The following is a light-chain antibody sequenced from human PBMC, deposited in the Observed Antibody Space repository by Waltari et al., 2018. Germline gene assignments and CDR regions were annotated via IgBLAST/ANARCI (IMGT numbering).Light chain of an antibody. J-gene: IGLJ1*01. CDR3: SSYSTSLTPYV. CDR1: SSDVGGYNH. Sequence: QSALTQPASVSGSPGQSITISCTGTSSDVGGYNHVSWYQQHPAKAPKLMIYDVSSRPPGVSNRLFGSTSGNTASLTISGLQAEDEAVYFCSSYSTSLTPYVFGPGTKVTVL. CDR2: DVS. V-gene: IGLV2-14*03.